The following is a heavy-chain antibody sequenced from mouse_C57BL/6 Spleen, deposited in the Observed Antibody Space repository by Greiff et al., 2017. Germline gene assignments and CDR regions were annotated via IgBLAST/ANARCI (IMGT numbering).Heavy chain of an antibody. CDR1: GYAFSSYW. Sequence: LVESGAELVKPGASVKISCKASGYAFSSYWMNWVKQRPGKGLEWIGQIYPGDGDTNYNGKFKGKATLTADKSSSTAYMQLSSLTSEDSAVYFCARASYYYGSSYGFAYWGQGTLVTVSA. CDR3: ARASYYYGSSYGFAY. V-gene: IGHV1-80*01. CDR2: IYPGDGDT. D-gene: IGHD1-1*01. J-gene: IGHJ3*01.